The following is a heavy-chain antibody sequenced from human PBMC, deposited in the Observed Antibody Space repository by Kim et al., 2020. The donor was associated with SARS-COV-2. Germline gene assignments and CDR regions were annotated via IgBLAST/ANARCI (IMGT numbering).Heavy chain of an antibody. CDR2: IKSKTDGGTT. CDR3: TTDDYYDRSGYSSAFHI. V-gene: IGHV3-15*01. J-gene: IGHJ3*02. Sequence: GGSLRLSCAASGFTFSNAWMSWVRQASGKGLEWVGRIKSKTDGGTTDYAAPVKGRFTISRDDSKNTLYLQMNSLKTEDTALYYCTTDDYYDRSGYSSAFHIWGQGTMVTVSS. CDR1: GFTFSNAW. D-gene: IGHD3-22*01.